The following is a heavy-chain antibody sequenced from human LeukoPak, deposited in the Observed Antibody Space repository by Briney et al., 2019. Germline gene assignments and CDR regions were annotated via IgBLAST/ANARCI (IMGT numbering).Heavy chain of an antibody. CDR2: INPNSGGT. CDR3: ARSPSSGWYVGY. J-gene: IGHJ4*02. CDR1: GYTFTVYY. V-gene: IGHV1-2*02. Sequence: ASVKVSCKASGYTFTVYYIHWVRQAPGQGLEWMGWINPNSGGTNYAQKFQGRVTMTRDTSISTAYMELSRLRSDDTAVYYCARSPSSGWYVGYWGQGTLVTVSS. D-gene: IGHD6-19*01.